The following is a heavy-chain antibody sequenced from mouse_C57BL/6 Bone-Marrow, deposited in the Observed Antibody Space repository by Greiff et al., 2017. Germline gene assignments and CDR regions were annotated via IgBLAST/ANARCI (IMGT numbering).Heavy chain of an antibody. CDR1: GYTFTSYG. V-gene: IGHV1-81*01. Sequence: QVQLQQSGAELTRPGASVKLSCKASGYTFTSYGISWVKQRHGQGLEWIGESYPRSGNTYYNEKFKGKATLTADKSSSTAYTELRSLTSADPAVYLCAKRRGNPFAYWGQGTLVTVAA. CDR2: SYPRSGNT. CDR3: AKRRGNPFAY. J-gene: IGHJ3*01. D-gene: IGHD2-1*01.